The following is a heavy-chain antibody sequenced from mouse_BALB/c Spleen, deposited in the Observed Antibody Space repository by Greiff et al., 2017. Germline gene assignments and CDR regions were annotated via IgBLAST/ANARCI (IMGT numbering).Heavy chain of an antibody. D-gene: IGHD2-2*01. J-gene: IGHJ1*01. Sequence: QVQLQQPGAELVKPGASVKLSCKASGYTFTSYWMHWVKQRPGQGLEWIGEINPSNGRTNYNEKFKSKATLTVDKSSSTAYMQLSSLTSEDSAVYYCADYGNDQGYFDDWGAGTTVTVSS. V-gene: IGHV1S81*02. CDR1: GYTFTSYW. CDR3: ADYGNDQGYFDD. CDR2: INPSNGRT.